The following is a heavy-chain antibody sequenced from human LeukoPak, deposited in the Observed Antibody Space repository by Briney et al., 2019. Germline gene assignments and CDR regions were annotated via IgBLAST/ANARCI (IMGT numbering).Heavy chain of an antibody. D-gene: IGHD1-1*01. V-gene: IGHV3-48*03. CDR2: ISSSGSTI. Sequence: GMSLRLSCAASGFTFSAYAMHWVRQAPGKGLEWVSYISSSGSTIYYAGSVKGRFTISRDNAKNSLYLQMDSLRAEDTAVYYCAIKLERPWFDYWGQGTLVSVSS. J-gene: IGHJ4*02. CDR1: GFTFSAYA. CDR3: AIKLERPWFDY.